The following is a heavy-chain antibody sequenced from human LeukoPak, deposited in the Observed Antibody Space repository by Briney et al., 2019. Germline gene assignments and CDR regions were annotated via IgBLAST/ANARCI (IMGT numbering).Heavy chain of an antibody. J-gene: IGHJ1*01. CDR3: ARDSADCSGGSCYSAEYFQY. CDR2: ISAYNGNT. D-gene: IGHD2-15*01. Sequence: ASVKVSCKASGYTFNNYGISWVRQAPGQGLEWMGRISAYNGNTNYAQKVQGRVTMTTDTSTSTAYMELRSLRSDDTAVYYCARDSADCSGGSCYSAEYFQYWGQGTLVTVSS. V-gene: IGHV1-18*01. CDR1: GYTFNNYG.